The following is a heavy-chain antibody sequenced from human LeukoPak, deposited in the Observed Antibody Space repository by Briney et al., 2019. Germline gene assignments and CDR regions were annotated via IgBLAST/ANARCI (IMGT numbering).Heavy chain of an antibody. J-gene: IGHJ4*02. Sequence: ASVKVSCKVSGYTLTELSMHWVRQAPGKGLERLGAFDPEDGETIYAQKFQGRVTMTEDTSTDTAYMELSSLRSEDTAVYYCATAGGSYYDFWSGYHFDYWGQGTLVTVSS. CDR1: GYTLTELS. V-gene: IGHV1-24*01. CDR3: ATAGGSYYDFWSGYHFDY. D-gene: IGHD3-3*01. CDR2: FDPEDGET.